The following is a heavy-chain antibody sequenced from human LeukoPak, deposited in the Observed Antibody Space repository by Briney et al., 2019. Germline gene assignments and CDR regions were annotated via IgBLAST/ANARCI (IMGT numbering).Heavy chain of an antibody. CDR1: GFTVSSNY. CDR3: ASILRRGRSFDY. CDR2: IYSGGST. Sequence: GGSLRLSCAASGFTVSSNYMSRVRQAPGKGLEWVSVIYSGGSTYYADSVKGRFTISRDNSKNTLYLQMNSLRAEDTAVYYCASILRRGRSFDYWGQGTLVTVSS. V-gene: IGHV3-66*02. D-gene: IGHD2-8*01. J-gene: IGHJ4*02.